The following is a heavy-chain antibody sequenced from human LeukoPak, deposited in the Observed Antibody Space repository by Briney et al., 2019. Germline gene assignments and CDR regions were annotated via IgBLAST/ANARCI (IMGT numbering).Heavy chain of an antibody. V-gene: IGHV3-23*01. CDR1: GFTFSSHA. J-gene: IGHJ4*02. Sequence: GGSLRLSCAASGFTFSSHAMGWVRQAPGKGLEWVSSITGSGGSTYYGDSVKGRFTIARDNSKNTLYLQMSSLRAEDTAVYYCAKVMGSGWPVWGQGTLVTVSS. CDR3: AKVMGSGWPV. D-gene: IGHD6-19*01. CDR2: ITGSGGST.